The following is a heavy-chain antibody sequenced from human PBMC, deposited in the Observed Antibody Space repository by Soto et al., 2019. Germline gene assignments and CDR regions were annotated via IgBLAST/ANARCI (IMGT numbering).Heavy chain of an antibody. Sequence: QLQLQESGPGLVKPSETLSLTCTVSGGSISSSSYYWGWIRQPPGKGLEWIGSIYYSGSTYYNPSLKSRVTISVDTSKNQFSLKLSSVTAADTAVYYCASSGWNVHHFDYWGQGTLVTVSS. J-gene: IGHJ4*02. CDR2: IYYSGST. CDR3: ASSGWNVHHFDY. V-gene: IGHV4-39*01. CDR1: GGSISSSSYY. D-gene: IGHD6-19*01.